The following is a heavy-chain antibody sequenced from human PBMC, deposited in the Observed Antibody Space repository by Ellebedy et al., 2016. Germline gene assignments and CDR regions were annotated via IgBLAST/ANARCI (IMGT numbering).Heavy chain of an antibody. V-gene: IGHV4-34*01. D-gene: IGHD3-10*01. CDR1: GASISSTY. J-gene: IGHJ5*02. CDR2: INHSGST. CDR3: ARRFGELEGWFDP. Sequence: SETLSLTCTVSGASISSTYWSWIRQPPGKGLEWIGEINHSGSTNYNPSLKSRVTISVDTSKNQFSLKLSSVTAADTAVYYCARRFGELEGWFDPWGQGTLVTVSS.